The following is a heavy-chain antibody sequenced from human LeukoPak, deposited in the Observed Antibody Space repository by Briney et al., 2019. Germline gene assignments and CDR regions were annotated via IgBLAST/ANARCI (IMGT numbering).Heavy chain of an antibody. CDR2: MYPGDSDT. V-gene: IGHV5-51*01. Sequence: GESLKISCKASGYIFTSYWIGWVRQMPGKGLEWMGIMYPGDSDTRYSPSFQGQVTISADKSISTAYLQWGSLKASDTAMYYCARRAYYDSSGYYEEADFWGQGTLVTVSS. D-gene: IGHD3-22*01. CDR1: GYIFTSYW. CDR3: ARRAYYDSSGYYEEADF. J-gene: IGHJ4*02.